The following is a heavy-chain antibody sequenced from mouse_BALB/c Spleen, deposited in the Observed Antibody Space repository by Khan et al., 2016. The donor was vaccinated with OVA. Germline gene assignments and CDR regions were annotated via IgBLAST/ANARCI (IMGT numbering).Heavy chain of an antibody. CDR2: VNPYNDGT. J-gene: IGHJ3*01. Sequence: VQLQQSGPELVKPGASVKMSCKASGYTFTNYIIHWVKQTPGQGLEWIGYVNPYNDGTKYNEKFKGRVTLTSDKSSSTAYLELSGLTAEDSAVYYCDRDYGRSFWFSYWGQGTLVTVSA. D-gene: IGHD1-1*01. CDR1: GYTFTNYI. CDR3: DRDYGRSFWFSY. V-gene: IGHV1S136*01.